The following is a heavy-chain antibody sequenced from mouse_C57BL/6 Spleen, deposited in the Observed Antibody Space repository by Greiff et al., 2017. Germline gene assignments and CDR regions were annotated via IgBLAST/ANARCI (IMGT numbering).Heavy chain of an antibody. V-gene: IGHV1-80*01. CDR2: IYPGDGDT. Sequence: VQLQQSGAELVKPGASVKISCKASGYAFSSYWMNWVKQRPGKGLEWIGQIYPGDGDTNYNGKFKGKATLTADKSSSTAYMQLSSLTSEDSAVYFCARWAGHYYGSSGGYFDYWGQGTTLTVSS. J-gene: IGHJ2*01. CDR1: GYAFSSYW. D-gene: IGHD1-1*01. CDR3: ARWAGHYYGSSGGYFDY.